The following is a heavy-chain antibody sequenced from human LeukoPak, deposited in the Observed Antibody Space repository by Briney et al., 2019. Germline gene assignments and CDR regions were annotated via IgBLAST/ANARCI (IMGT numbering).Heavy chain of an antibody. V-gene: IGHV3-30*02. CDR2: IRYDGSIK. CDR1: GFTFSNYG. CDR3: AKDSSGFFDY. D-gene: IGHD3-10*01. Sequence: PGGSLRLSCAGSGFTFSNYGMHWVRQAPGKGLEWVTFIRYDGSIKYSADSMKGRFTISRDNSKNTLFLQMNSLRADNTAVYYGAKDSSGFFDYWGQGTLVTVSS. J-gene: IGHJ4*02.